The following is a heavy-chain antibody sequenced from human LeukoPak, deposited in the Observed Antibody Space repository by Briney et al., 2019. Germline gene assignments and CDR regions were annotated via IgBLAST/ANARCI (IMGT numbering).Heavy chain of an antibody. J-gene: IGHJ4*02. CDR2: IKQDGSEK. Sequence: GRSLRLSCAASGFTFSSYWMSWVRQAPGKGLEWVANIKQDGSEKYYVDSVKGRFTISRDNAKNSLYLQMNSLRAEDTAVYYCARDVSLLWFGELLAYYFDYRGQGTLVTVSS. D-gene: IGHD3-10*01. V-gene: IGHV3-7*01. CDR3: ARDVSLLWFGELLAYYFDY. CDR1: GFTFSSYW.